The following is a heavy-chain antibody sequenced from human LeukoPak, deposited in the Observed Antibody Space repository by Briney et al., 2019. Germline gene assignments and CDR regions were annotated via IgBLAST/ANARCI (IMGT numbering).Heavy chain of an antibody. Sequence: PSETLSLTCTVSGGSISSSSYYWGWIRQPPGKGLEWIGSIYYSGSTYYNPSLKSRVTISVDTSKNQFPLKLSSVTAADTAVYYCARSSGFGNDAFDIWGQGTMVTVSS. CDR1: GGSISSSSYY. CDR3: ARSSGFGNDAFDI. V-gene: IGHV4-39*01. D-gene: IGHD3-10*01. CDR2: IYYSGST. J-gene: IGHJ3*02.